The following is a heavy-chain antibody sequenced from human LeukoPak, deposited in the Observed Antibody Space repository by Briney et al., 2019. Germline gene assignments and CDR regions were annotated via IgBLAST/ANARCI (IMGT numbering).Heavy chain of an antibody. CDR1: GGSISSSSYY. V-gene: IGHV4-39*07. CDR2: IYYSGST. D-gene: IGHD3-10*01. J-gene: IGHJ5*02. Sequence: PSETLSLTCTVSGGSISSSSYYWGWIRQPPGKGLEWIGSIYYSGSTYYNPSLKSRVTISVDTSKNQFSLKLSSVTAADTAVYHCARDSREVLWFGESLGSWFDPWGQGTLVTVSS. CDR3: ARDSREVLWFGESLGSWFDP.